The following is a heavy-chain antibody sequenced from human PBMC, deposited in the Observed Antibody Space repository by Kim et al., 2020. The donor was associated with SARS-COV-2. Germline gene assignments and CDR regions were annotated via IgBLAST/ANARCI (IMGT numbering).Heavy chain of an antibody. D-gene: IGHD2-2*01. J-gene: IGHJ2*01. V-gene: IGHV3-23*01. Sequence: KGRFTISRDNSKNTLYLQMNSLRAEETAVYYCAKGDVVVPAAADYWYFDLWGRGTLVTVSS. CDR3: AKGDVVVPAAADYWYFDL.